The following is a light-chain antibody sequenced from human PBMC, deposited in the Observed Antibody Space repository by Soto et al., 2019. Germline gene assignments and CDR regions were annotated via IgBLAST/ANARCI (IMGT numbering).Light chain of an antibody. J-gene: IGKJ4*01. CDR1: QNVKSR. CDR3: QQYDEWPLT. Sequence: EKVMTQSPATLSVSPGERATLSCRASQNVKSRLAWYQQRPGQAPRLLIYDAFTRATGIPAGFSGSQSGTEFTLTISSLQSEDFAVYYCQQYDEWPLTFGGGTKVEIK. CDR2: DAF. V-gene: IGKV3-15*01.